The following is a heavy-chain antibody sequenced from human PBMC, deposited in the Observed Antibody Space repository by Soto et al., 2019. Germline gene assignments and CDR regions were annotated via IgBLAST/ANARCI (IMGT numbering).Heavy chain of an antibody. CDR2: IYSSGST. CDR1: GGSISSSSYY. D-gene: IGHD6-13*01. V-gene: IGHV4-39*01. Sequence: SETLSLTCTVSGGSISSSSYYWGWIRQPPGKGLEWIGSIYSSGSTYYNTSLKSRDTISVDTSKNQFSLKLSFVPAADTFVFYCARRGRRSRDYDYYGMDVWGQGTTVTVSS. J-gene: IGHJ6*02. CDR3: ARRGRRSRDYDYYGMDV.